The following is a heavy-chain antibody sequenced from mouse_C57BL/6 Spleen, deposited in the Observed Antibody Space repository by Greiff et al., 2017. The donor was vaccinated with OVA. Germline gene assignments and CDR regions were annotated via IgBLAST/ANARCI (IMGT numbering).Heavy chain of an antibody. V-gene: IGHV5-17*01. J-gene: IGHJ4*01. D-gene: IGHD2-2*01. CDR2: ISSGSSTI. Sequence: EVQGVESGGGLVKPGGSLKLSCAASGFTFSDYGMHWVRQAPEKGLEWVAYISSGSSTIYYADTVKGRFTISRDNAKNTLFLQMTSLRSEDTAMYYCASMVTTGYYYAMDCWGQGTSVTVSS. CDR1: GFTFSDYG. CDR3: ASMVTTGYYYAMDC.